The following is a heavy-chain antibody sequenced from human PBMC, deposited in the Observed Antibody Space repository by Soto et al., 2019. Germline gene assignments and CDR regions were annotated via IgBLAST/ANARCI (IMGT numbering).Heavy chain of an antibody. J-gene: IGHJ6*03. V-gene: IGHV3-23*01. CDR2: ISGSGGST. CDR3: AKAGGGGELLWFGELSLPYYYYMDV. Sequence: EVQLLESGGGLVQPGGSLRLSCAASGFTFSSYAMSWVRQAPGKGLEWVSAISGSGGSTYYADSVKGRFTISRDNSKNTLYLQMNSRRAEDTAVYYCAKAGGGGELLWFGELSLPYYYYMDVWGKGTTVTVSS. D-gene: IGHD3-10*01. CDR1: GFTFSSYA.